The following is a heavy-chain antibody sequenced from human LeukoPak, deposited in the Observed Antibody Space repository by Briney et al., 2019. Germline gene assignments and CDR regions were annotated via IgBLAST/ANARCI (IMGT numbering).Heavy chain of an antibody. CDR1: GGSISSSSYY. Sequence: PSETLSLTCTVSGGSISSSSYYWGWIRQPPGKGLEWIGSIYYSGSTYYNPSLKSRVTISVDTSKNQFSLKLSSVTAADTAVYYCASRNYYDSSEDPLEAAFDIWGQGTMVTVSS. J-gene: IGHJ3*02. V-gene: IGHV4-39*01. D-gene: IGHD3-22*01. CDR2: IYYSGST. CDR3: ASRNYYDSSEDPLEAAFDI.